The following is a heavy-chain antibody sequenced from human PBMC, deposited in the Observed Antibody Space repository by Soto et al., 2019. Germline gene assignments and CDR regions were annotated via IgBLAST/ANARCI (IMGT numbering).Heavy chain of an antibody. CDR2: ISYDGSNK. CDR1: GFTFSSYG. J-gene: IGHJ6*02. D-gene: IGHD4-17*01. CDR3: AKDFSTVVTRSFYGMDV. Sequence: QVQLVESGGGVVQPGRSLRLSCAASGFTFSSYGMHWVRQAPGKGLEWVAVISYDGSNKYYADSVKGRFTISRDNSENTLYLQMNSLRAEDTAVYYCAKDFSTVVTRSFYGMDVWGQGTTVTVSS. V-gene: IGHV3-30*18.